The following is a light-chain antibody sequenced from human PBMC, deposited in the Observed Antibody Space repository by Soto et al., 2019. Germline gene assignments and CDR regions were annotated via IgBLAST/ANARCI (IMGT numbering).Light chain of an antibody. Sequence: QSARAQPASVSGSPGQSITISCTGTSSDVGTYEYVSWYQHHPGKAPKLMIYDVSNRPSGVSDRFSGSKSGNTASLTISGLQAEDEADYYCSSYASNGDVLFGGGTKLTVL. V-gene: IGLV2-14*03. CDR1: SSDVGTYEY. J-gene: IGLJ2*01. CDR3: SSYASNGDVL. CDR2: DVS.